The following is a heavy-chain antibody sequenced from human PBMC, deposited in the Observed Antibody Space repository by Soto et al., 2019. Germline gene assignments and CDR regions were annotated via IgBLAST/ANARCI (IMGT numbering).Heavy chain of an antibody. Sequence: PSETLSLTCAVSGDSINSTDWWNWVRQSPGKGLEWIGEIYHGGNIYYNPSLKSRVTISMDKSKNQFSLNLFYVTAEDTAVYYCARTDSSAYYVDYWGQGTLVTVS. D-gene: IGHD3-22*01. CDR2: IYHGGNI. CDR3: ARTDSSAYYVDY. V-gene: IGHV4-4*02. J-gene: IGHJ4*02. CDR1: GDSINSTDW.